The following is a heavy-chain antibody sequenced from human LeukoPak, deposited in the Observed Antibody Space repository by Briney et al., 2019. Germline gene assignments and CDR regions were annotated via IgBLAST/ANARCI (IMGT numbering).Heavy chain of an antibody. CDR2: IYTSGST. CDR3: ALERAESGNWFDP. D-gene: IGHD3-3*01. V-gene: IGHV4-4*07. J-gene: IGHJ5*02. CDR1: GGSISSYY. Sequence: PSETLSLTCTVSGGSISSYYWSWLRQPAGKGLEWIGRIYTSGSTNYNPSPTSRVTMSVDTTKNQFSLKLSSVTAADTAGDYCALERAESGNWFDPWGQGTLVTVSS.